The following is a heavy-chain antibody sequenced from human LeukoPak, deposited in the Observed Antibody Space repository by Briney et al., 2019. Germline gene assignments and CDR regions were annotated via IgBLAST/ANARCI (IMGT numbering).Heavy chain of an antibody. CDR3: AVQQLVYGSYFDY. Sequence: ASVKVSCKVSGYTLTELSMHWVRQAPGKGLEWMGGFDPEDGETIYAQKFQGRVTLTRDMSPSTDYLELSSLRSEDTAVYYCAVQQLVYGSYFDYWGQGTLVTVSS. CDR1: GYTLTELS. CDR2: FDPEDGET. V-gene: IGHV1-24*01. J-gene: IGHJ4*02. D-gene: IGHD6-13*01.